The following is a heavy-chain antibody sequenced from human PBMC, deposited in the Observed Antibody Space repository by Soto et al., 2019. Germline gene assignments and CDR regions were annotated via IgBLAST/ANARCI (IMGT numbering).Heavy chain of an antibody. D-gene: IGHD6-6*01. V-gene: IGHV3-48*02. Sequence: GGSLRLPCAASGFTFSSYSMNWVRQAPGKGLEWVSYISSSSSTIYYADSVKGRFTISRDNAKNSLYLQMNSLRDEDTAVYYCARKTQSIAPYYYGMDVWGQGTTVTVSS. CDR2: ISSSSSTI. CDR3: ARKTQSIAPYYYGMDV. J-gene: IGHJ6*02. CDR1: GFTFSSYS.